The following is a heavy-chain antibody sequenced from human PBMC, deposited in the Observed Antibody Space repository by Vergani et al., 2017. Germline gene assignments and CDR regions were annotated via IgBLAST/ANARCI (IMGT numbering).Heavy chain of an antibody. D-gene: IGHD3-22*01. V-gene: IGHV3-33*01. CDR2: IWYDGSNK. CDR1: GFTFSSHG. Sequence: QVQLVESEGGVVQPGRSLTLSCVASGFTFSSHGMHWVRQAPGKGLEWVAVIWYDGSNKYYADSVKGRFTISRDNSKNTLYLQMNSLRAEDTAVYYCARDDSSGYYRYYMDVWGKGTTVTVSS. J-gene: IGHJ6*03. CDR3: ARDDSSGYYRYYMDV.